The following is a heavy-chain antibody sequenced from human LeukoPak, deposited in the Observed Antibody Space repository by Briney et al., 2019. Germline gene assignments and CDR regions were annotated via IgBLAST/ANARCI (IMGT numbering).Heavy chain of an antibody. J-gene: IGHJ5*02. CDR3: ARDRVVNYDFWSGYYSSGHWFDP. CDR1: GGSISSSSYY. D-gene: IGHD3-3*01. CDR2: IYYSGST. Sequence: PSETLSLTCTDSGGSISSSSYYWGWIRQPPGKGLEWIGSIYYSGSTYYNPSLKSRVTISVDTSKNQFSLKLSSVTAADTAVYYCARDRVVNYDFWSGYYSSGHWFDPWGQGTLVTVSS. V-gene: IGHV4-39*07.